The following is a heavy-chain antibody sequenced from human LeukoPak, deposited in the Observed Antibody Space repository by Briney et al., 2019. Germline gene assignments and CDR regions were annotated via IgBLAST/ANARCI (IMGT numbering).Heavy chain of an antibody. J-gene: IGHJ4*02. Sequence: GGSLRLSCAASGFIVSSNYMNWVRQGPGKGLEWVSVIYRGGNTFYTDSVRGRFTISRDNSKNILYLQMNSLRPEDTAVYYCARGFYEFEDSGYYFDFWGQGTLVIVSS. CDR3: ARGFYEFEDSGYYFDF. CDR1: GFIVSSNY. CDR2: IYRGGNT. V-gene: IGHV3-66*02. D-gene: IGHD3-22*01.